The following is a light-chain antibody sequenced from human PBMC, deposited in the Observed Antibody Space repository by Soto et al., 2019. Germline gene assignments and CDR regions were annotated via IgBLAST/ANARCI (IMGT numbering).Light chain of an antibody. CDR3: SSYTSSSTLEV. CDR2: DVS. Sequence: QSALTQPASVSGSPGQSITISCIGTSSDVGGYNYVSWYQQHPGKAPKLMIYDVSNRPSGVSNRFSGSKSGNTASLTISGLQAEDEADYYCSSYTSSSTLEVFGTGTQLTVL. V-gene: IGLV2-14*01. CDR1: SSDVGGYNY. J-gene: IGLJ1*01.